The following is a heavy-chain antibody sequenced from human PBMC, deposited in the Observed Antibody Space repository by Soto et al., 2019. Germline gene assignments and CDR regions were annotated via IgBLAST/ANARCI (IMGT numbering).Heavy chain of an antibody. J-gene: IGHJ4*02. V-gene: IGHV4-4*07. CDR3: ARDNNDFWSLYPLAFDY. CDR2: VSTSGNV. D-gene: IGHD3-3*01. CDR1: GGSLTKYY. Sequence: QVQLQESGPGLVKPSETLSLTCTVSGGSLTKYYWSWIRQPAGKGLEWIGRVSTSGNVVSKASLRSRLTMSVDTSKNKFSLRLTSVTAADTAVYYCARDNNDFWSLYPLAFDYWGQGALVTVSS.